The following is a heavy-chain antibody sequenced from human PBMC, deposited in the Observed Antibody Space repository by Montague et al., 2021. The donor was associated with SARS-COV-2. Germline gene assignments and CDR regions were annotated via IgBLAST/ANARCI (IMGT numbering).Heavy chain of an antibody. J-gene: IGHJ4*02. D-gene: IGHD3-16*01. Sequence: SETLSLTCTVSGVSVTDYYWSWIRQPPGKGMEWVGDVLYNKGTNFNPSLKSRVAISVDTSKNQFSLRLTSGTAADTAFYYCVRQPHYDGLNGPLDFWDQGALVTVSS. V-gene: IGHV4-59*08. CDR3: VRQPHYDGLNGPLDF. CDR1: GVSVTDYY. CDR2: VLYNKGT.